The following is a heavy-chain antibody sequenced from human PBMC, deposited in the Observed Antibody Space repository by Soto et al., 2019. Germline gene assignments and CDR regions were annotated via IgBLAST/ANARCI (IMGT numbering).Heavy chain of an antibody. CDR1: GFTFSSYG. V-gene: IGHV3-30*03. CDR3: ARGLEYTTSSGQEFDP. D-gene: IGHD6-6*01. J-gene: IGHJ5*02. Sequence: AGGSLRLSCAASGFTFSSYGMHWVRQAPGKGLEWVALISYDGSNKYYADSVKGRFTISRDNSKNTLYLQMNSLRAEDTAVYYCARGLEYTTSSGQEFDPWGQGTLVTVSS. CDR2: ISYDGSNK.